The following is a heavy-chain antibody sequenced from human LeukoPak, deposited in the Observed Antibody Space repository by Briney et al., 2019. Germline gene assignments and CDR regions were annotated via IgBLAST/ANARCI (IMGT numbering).Heavy chain of an antibody. CDR3: ARDAVTMVRSDAFDI. Sequence: PGGSLRLPCAASGFTFSSYSMNWVRQAPGKGLEWVSYISSSSSTIYYADSVKGRFTISRDNAKNSLYLQMNSLRAGDTAVYYCARDAVTMVRSDAFDIWGQGTMVTVSS. CDR2: ISSSSSTI. J-gene: IGHJ3*02. D-gene: IGHD3-10*01. V-gene: IGHV3-48*04. CDR1: GFTFSSYS.